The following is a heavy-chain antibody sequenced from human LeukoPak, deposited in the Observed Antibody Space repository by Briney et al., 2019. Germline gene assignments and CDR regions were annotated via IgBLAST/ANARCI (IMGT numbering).Heavy chain of an antibody. Sequence: GGSLRLSCAASGFTFSSYWMSWVRQAPGKGLEWVANIKQDGSEKYYVDSVKGRFTISRDNAKNSLYLQMNSLRVEDTALYYCAAVPYSGYWYFDLWGRGTLVTVSS. CDR3: AAVPYSGYWYFDL. CDR2: IKQDGSEK. J-gene: IGHJ2*01. V-gene: IGHV3-7*01. D-gene: IGHD2-15*01. CDR1: GFTFSSYW.